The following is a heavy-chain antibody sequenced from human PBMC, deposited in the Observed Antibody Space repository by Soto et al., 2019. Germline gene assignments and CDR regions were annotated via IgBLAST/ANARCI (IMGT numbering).Heavy chain of an antibody. Sequence: PSETLSLTCTVSGGSISSGDYYWSWIRQPPGKGLEWIGYIYYSGSTYYNPSLESRVTISVDTSKNQFSLKLSSVTAADTAVYYCARADSSGHFVDYWGQEPWSPSPQ. D-gene: IGHD3-22*01. J-gene: IGHJ4*01. CDR3: ARADSSGHFVDY. V-gene: IGHV4-30-4*01. CDR2: IYYSGST. CDR1: GGSISSGDYY.